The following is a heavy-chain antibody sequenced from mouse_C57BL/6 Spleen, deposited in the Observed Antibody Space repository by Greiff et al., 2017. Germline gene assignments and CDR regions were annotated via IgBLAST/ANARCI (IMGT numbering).Heavy chain of an antibody. CDR1: GYTFTSYW. CDR3: ARSELGRRDFDY. V-gene: IGHV1-69*01. Sequence: VQLQQPGAELVMPGASVKLSCKASGYTFTSYWMHWVKQRPGQGLEWIGEIDPSDSYTNYNQKFKGQSTLTVDKSSSTAYMQLSSLTSEDSAVYYCARSELGRRDFDYWGQGTTLTVSS. D-gene: IGHD4-1*01. J-gene: IGHJ2*01. CDR2: IDPSDSYT.